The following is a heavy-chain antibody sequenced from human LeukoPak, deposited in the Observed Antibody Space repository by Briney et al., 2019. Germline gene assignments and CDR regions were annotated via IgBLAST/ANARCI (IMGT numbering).Heavy chain of an antibody. D-gene: IGHD5-18*01. J-gene: IGHJ4*02. CDR1: GFTFSSYA. V-gene: IGHV3-53*01. Sequence: SGGSLRLSCAASGFTFSSYAMSWVRQAPGKGLEWVSVIYSGGSTYYADSVKGRFTISRDNSKNTLYLQMNSLRAEDTAVYYCARGYSYGLGSFWGQGTLVTVSS. CDR3: ARGYSYGLGSF. CDR2: IYSGGST.